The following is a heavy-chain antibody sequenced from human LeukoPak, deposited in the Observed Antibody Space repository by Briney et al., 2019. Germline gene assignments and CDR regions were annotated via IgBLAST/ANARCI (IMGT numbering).Heavy chain of an antibody. Sequence: GASVKVSCKASGYTFTGYYMHWVRQAPGQGLEWMGLIDPNSGGTHYAQNFQGRVSMTRDTSISTAYMELNRLRSDDTAVYYCALVPAAILRIDAFDIWGQGTMVTVSS. D-gene: IGHD2-2*01. CDR1: GYTFTGYY. CDR2: IDPNSGGT. J-gene: IGHJ3*02. CDR3: ALVPAAILRIDAFDI. V-gene: IGHV1-2*02.